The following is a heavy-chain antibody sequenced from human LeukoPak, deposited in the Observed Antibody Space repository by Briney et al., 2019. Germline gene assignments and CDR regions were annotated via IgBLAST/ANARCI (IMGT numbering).Heavy chain of an antibody. CDR3: AKGRGAFDI. J-gene: IGHJ3*02. CDR2: ISNDGSNR. V-gene: IGHV3-30*18. CDR1: GFTFSSYG. D-gene: IGHD3-10*01. Sequence: GRSLRLSCVASGFTFSSYGMHWVRQAPGKGLEWVAVISNDGSNRYYADSVKGRFTISRDNSKNTLYLQMNSLRAEDTAVYYCAKGRGAFDIWGQGTMVTVSS.